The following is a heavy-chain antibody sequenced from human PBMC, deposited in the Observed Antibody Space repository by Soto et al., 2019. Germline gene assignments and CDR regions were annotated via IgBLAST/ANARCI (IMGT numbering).Heavy chain of an antibody. CDR3: ARLQYDFWSGYWFDP. CDR1: GGSISSGGYS. V-gene: IGHV4-30-2*01. CDR2: IYHSGST. Sequence: QLQLQESGSGLVKPSQTLSLTCAVSGGSISSGGYSWSWIRQPPGKGLEWIGYIYHSGSTYYNPSLKGRVTKXXDXSXXQSSLKLSSVTAADTAVYYCARLQYDFWSGYWFDPWGQGTLVTVSS. D-gene: IGHD3-3*01. J-gene: IGHJ5*02.